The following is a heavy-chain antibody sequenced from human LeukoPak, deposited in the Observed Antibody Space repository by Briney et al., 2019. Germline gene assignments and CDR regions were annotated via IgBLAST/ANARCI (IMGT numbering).Heavy chain of an antibody. J-gene: IGHJ6*02. CDR3: ARDHEFAAMVHHYYYGMDV. CDR2: IIPILGIA. CDR1: GGTFSSYA. D-gene: IGHD5-18*01. V-gene: IGHV1-69*04. Sequence: AASVKVSCKASGGTFSSYAISWVRQAPGQGLEWMGRIIPILGIANYAQKFQGRVTITADKSTSTAYMELSSLRSEDTAVYYCARDHEFAAMVHHYYYGMDVWGQGTTVTVSS.